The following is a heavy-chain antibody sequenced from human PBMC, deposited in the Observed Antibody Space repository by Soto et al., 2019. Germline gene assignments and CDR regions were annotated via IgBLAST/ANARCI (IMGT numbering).Heavy chain of an antibody. Sequence: CIRQPPGKGLEWIGYIYHSGSSNYNPSLKSRVTILLDTSKNQLSLKLSSVTAADTAVYFCARVWGGAFDIWGQGTMVTVS. CDR2: IYHSGSS. J-gene: IGHJ3*02. V-gene: IGHV4-59*08. CDR3: ARVWGGAFDI. D-gene: IGHD3-10*01.